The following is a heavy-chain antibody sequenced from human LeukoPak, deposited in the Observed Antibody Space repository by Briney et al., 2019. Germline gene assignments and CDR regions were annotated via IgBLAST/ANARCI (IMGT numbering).Heavy chain of an antibody. V-gene: IGHV3-48*03. D-gene: IGHD3-10*01. CDR2: ISSSGSTI. CDR1: GFTFSSYE. Sequence: GGSLRLSCAASGFTFSSYEMNWVRKAPGKGLEWVSYISSSGSTIYYADSVKGRFTISRDNAKNSLYLQMNSLRAEDTAVYYCARDGGYGSGIFDYWGQGTLVTVSS. J-gene: IGHJ4*02. CDR3: ARDGGYGSGIFDY.